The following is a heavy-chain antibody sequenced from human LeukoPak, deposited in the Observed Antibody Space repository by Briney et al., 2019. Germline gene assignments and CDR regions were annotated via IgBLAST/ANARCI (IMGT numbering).Heavy chain of an antibody. CDR2: ISAKNGNT. V-gene: IGHV1-18*01. Sequence: RASVKVSCKTSGYTSSNYGMSWVRQAPGQGLEWMGWISAKNGNTDYAQKFQGRFTMTADRSTSTAYMELRSLRSDDTAVYYCARRIVGGHLGDYWGQGTLVTVSS. J-gene: IGHJ4*02. CDR3: ARRIVGGHLGDY. D-gene: IGHD1-26*01. CDR1: GYTSSNYG.